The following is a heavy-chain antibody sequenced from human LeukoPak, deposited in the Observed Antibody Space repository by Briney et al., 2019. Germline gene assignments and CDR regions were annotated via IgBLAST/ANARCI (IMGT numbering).Heavy chain of an antibody. V-gene: IGHV3-49*04. D-gene: IGHD3-22*01. J-gene: IGHJ3*02. CDR2: IRDKANGGTT. CDR3: SRFYSSGWASGAFDI. CDR1: GFTFSDYA. Sequence: GGSLRLSCTTSGFTFSDYAVSWVRQAPGKGLEWIGFIRDKANGGTTEYAASVKGRFTISRDDSKTIAHLQMSSLKTEDTAVYYCSRFYSSGWASGAFDIWGQGTMVTVSS.